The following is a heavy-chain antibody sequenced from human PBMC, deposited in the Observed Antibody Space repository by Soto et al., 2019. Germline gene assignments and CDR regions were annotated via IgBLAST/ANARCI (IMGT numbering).Heavy chain of an antibody. CDR1: VYTFTSYA. CDR2: INAGNGNT. J-gene: IGHJ4*02. Sequence: GASVEVCCKASVYTFTSYAMQWVRQAPGQRLEWMGWINAGNGNTKYSQKFQGRVTITRDTSASTAYMELSSLRSEDTAVYYCARSIVVVTALDYWGQGTLVTVSS. D-gene: IGHD2-21*02. CDR3: ARSIVVVTALDY. V-gene: IGHV1-3*01.